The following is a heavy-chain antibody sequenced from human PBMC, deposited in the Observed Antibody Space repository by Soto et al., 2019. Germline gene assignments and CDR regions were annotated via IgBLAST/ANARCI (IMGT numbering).Heavy chain of an antibody. CDR3: AKATTNGGWFNPFDS. J-gene: IGHJ4*02. V-gene: IGHV3-23*01. CDR1: GFSFVNYA. Sequence: GGSLRLSXAASGFSFVNYAMNWVRQAPGKGLEWVSGLSGSGTSTYYADSVKGRFTISRDNSRDTLFLQMNSLTADDTAVYYCAKATTNGGWFNPFDSWGQGALVTVSS. CDR2: LSGSGTST. D-gene: IGHD6-19*01.